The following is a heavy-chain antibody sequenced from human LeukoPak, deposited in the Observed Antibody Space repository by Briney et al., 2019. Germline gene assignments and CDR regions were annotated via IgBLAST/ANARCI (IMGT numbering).Heavy chain of an antibody. CDR2: IFGGGST. Sequence: GGSQRLSCAASGFTVSSKHMSWVRQAPGKGLEWVSIIFGGGSTYHAESVKGRFSISRDISKNTLYLQMNSLRAEDTAVYYCARDYAFDIWGQGTMVTVSS. V-gene: IGHV3-53*01. J-gene: IGHJ3*02. CDR3: ARDYAFDI. CDR1: GFTVSSKH.